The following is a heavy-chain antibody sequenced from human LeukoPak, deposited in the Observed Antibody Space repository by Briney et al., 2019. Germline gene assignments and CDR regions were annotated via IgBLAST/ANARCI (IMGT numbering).Heavy chain of an antibody. V-gene: IGHV4-39*01. CDR1: GGSISSSRDY. Sequence: SETLSLICTVSGGSISSSRDYWGWIRQPPGKGLEWIGSIYYSGSTYYNPSLKSRVTISVDTSKNQFSLKLSSVTAADTAVYYCARKGQYCSSTSCSDAFDIWGQGTMVTVSS. CDR2: IYYSGST. J-gene: IGHJ3*02. CDR3: ARKGQYCSSTSCSDAFDI. D-gene: IGHD2-2*01.